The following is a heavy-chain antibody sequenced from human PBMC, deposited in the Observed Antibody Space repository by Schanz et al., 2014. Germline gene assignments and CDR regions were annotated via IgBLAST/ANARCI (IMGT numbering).Heavy chain of an antibody. CDR3: AGTYCSSTSCYTGYYYMDV. V-gene: IGHV1-69*02. CDR1: GGTFNSYT. J-gene: IGHJ6*03. D-gene: IGHD2-2*02. Sequence: QVQLVQSGAEVKKPGSSMKVSCKASGGTFNSYTINWVRQAPGQGLEWMGKIIPVLNIATYAQRFQGRVSITADTTTTTAYMELSGLRSEDTAVYYCAGTYCSSTSCYTGYYYMDVWGKGTTVTVSS. CDR2: IIPVLNIA.